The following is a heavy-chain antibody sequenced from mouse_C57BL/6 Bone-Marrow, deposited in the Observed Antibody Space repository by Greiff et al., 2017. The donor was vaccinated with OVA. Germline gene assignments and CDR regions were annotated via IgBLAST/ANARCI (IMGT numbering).Heavy chain of an antibody. D-gene: IGHD3-3*01. CDR1: GYTFTDHT. CDR2: ISPRDGST. Sequence: VQLVESDAELVKPGASVKISCKVSGYTFTDHTIHWMKQRPEQGLEWIGYISPRDGSTKYNAKFKGKATLTADNSSSTAYMQRNSLTSEDSAVYFCARSLSGDRVAWFAYWGQGTLVTVSA. J-gene: IGHJ3*01. V-gene: IGHV1-78*01. CDR3: ARSLSGDRVAWFAY.